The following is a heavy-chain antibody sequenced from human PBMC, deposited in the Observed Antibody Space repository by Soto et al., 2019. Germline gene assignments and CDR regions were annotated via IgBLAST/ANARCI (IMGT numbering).Heavy chain of an antibody. Sequence: QVQLVESGGVLVKPGGSLRLSCAASGFTFSDYYMSWFRRAPGKGLEWLSYIDSGSRYKNYADSVKGRSTISRDNAQNTLHLELNSLKDEDTATYFCARGLLYGGAPPPSDYWGQGTGVTVSS. D-gene: IGHD4-17*01. CDR2: IDSGSRYK. CDR3: ARGLLYGGAPPPSDY. J-gene: IGHJ4*02. CDR1: GFTFSDYY. V-gene: IGHV3-11*05.